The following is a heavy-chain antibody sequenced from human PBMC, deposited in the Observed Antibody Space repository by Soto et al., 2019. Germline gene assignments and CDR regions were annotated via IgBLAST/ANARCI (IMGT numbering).Heavy chain of an antibody. V-gene: IGHV3-30*18. J-gene: IGHJ4*02. Sequence: QVQLVESGGGVVQPGRSLRLSCAASGFTFSSYGMHWVRQAPGKGLEWVAVISYDGSNKYYADSVKGRFTISRDNSKNTLYLQMNSLRAEDTAVYYCAKAFKQLVPYTIDYWGQGTLVTVSS. D-gene: IGHD6-6*01. CDR1: GFTFSSYG. CDR2: ISYDGSNK. CDR3: AKAFKQLVPYTIDY.